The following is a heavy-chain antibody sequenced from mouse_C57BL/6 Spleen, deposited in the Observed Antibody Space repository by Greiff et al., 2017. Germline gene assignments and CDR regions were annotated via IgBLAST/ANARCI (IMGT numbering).Heavy chain of an antibody. CDR3: ARETYGSGNNY. CDR1: GFAFSSYW. J-gene: IGHJ2*01. D-gene: IGHD1-1*01. Sequence: QVQLQQSGAELVKPGASVKISCKASGFAFSSYWMNWVQQTPGKGLEWVGQIYPGDGDTDYNGKFKGRATLTGDKATSTAYMQLSSLTSEDTAIYFCARETYGSGNNYWGQGTALTVSS. V-gene: IGHV1-80*01. CDR2: IYPGDGDT.